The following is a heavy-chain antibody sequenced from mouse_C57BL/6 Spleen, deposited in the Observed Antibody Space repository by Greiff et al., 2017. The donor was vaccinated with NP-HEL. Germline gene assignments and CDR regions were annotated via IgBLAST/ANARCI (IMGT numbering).Heavy chain of an antibody. J-gene: IGHJ4*01. Sequence: VQLQQPGAELVRPGTSVKLSCKASGYTFTSYWMHWVKQRPGQGLEWIGVIDPSDSYTNYNQECKGKATLTVDTSSSTAYMQLSSLTSEDSAVCYGARRSRRSTMVTMGYAMDYWGQGTSVTVSS. CDR3: ARRSRRSTMVTMGYAMDY. D-gene: IGHD2-2*01. CDR1: GYTFTSYW. V-gene: IGHV1-59*01. CDR2: IDPSDSYT.